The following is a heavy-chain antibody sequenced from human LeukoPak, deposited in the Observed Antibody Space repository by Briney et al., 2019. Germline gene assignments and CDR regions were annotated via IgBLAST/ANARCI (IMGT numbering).Heavy chain of an antibody. CDR1: GYTFTGYY. D-gene: IGHD3-22*01. CDR3: ARDRYDSSGFFDY. J-gene: IGHJ4*02. Sequence: GASVKVSCKASGYTFTGYYMHWVRQAPGQGLEWMGWINPNSGGTNYAQKFQGRVTMTRDTSISTAYMELSRLRSDDTAVYYCARDRYDSSGFFDYWGQGTLVTVSS. CDR2: INPNSGGT. V-gene: IGHV1-2*02.